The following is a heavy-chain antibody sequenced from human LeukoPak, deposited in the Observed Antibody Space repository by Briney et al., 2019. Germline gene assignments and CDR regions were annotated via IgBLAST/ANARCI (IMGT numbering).Heavy chain of an antibody. CDR3: ASIGWAPDY. CDR2: IYYSGST. D-gene: IGHD1-26*01. Sequence: SXXLSLTCTVSGGSISSSSYYWGWIRQPPGKGLEWIGSIYYSGSTYYNPSLKSRVTISVDTSKNQFSLKLSSVTAADTAVYYCASIGWAPDYWGQGTLVTVSS. J-gene: IGHJ4*02. CDR1: GGSISSSSYY. V-gene: IGHV4-39*01.